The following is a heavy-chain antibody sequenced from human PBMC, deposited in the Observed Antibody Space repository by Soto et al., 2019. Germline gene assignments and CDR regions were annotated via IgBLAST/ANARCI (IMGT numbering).Heavy chain of an antibody. CDR1: GFTFRTYW. CDR3: ARPRGYCSGGSCFPNDC. Sequence: PGGSLRLSCAASGFTFRTYWMSWVRQAPGKGLEWVANINQDGSEIYYVDSVRGRFTISRDNARNSLHLQMNSLRTEDTAVYYCARPRGYCSGGSCFPNDCWGQGTLVTVSS. D-gene: IGHD2-15*01. V-gene: IGHV3-7*01. CDR2: INQDGSEI. J-gene: IGHJ4*02.